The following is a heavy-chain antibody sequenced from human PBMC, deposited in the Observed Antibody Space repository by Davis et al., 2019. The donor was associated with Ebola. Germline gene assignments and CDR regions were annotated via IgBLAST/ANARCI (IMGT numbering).Heavy chain of an antibody. J-gene: IGHJ4*02. V-gene: IGHV1-18*01. D-gene: IGHD3-3*02. CDR2: NSAYNGNT. Sequence: AASVTVSCMASGYSFTRYCISRVRQAPGQRLMRKGWNSAYNGNTNHAQKLQGRVTMTTDTPTSTAYMEVGILRSDDTAVYYCARAHFPPTGDHWGQGTLVTVSS. CDR1: GYSFTRYC. CDR3: ARAHFPPTGDH.